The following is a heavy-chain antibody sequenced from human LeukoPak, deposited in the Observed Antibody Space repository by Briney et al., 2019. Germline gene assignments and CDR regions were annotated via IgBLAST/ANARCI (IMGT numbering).Heavy chain of an antibody. CDR1: GYSFSDYY. Sequence: ASVKVSCKASGYSFSDYYMHWVRQAPGQRLEWVGWIIPNSGGTNYAQKFQGRVTMTRDTSISTAYMELSRLRSDDTAVYYCVRGEVVLSLDYWGQGTLVTVSS. D-gene: IGHD2-21*01. V-gene: IGHV1-2*02. J-gene: IGHJ4*02. CDR3: VRGEVVLSLDY. CDR2: IIPNSGGT.